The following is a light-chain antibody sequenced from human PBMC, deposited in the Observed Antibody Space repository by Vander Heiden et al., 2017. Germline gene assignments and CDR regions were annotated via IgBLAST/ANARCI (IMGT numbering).Light chain of an antibody. CDR1: SLRSYY. V-gene: IGLV3-19*01. CDR3: NSRDSSGNHVV. J-gene: IGLJ2*01. CDR2: GKN. Sequence: GQTVRITCQGDSLRSYYASWYQQKPGQAPVLVIYGKNNRPSGIPDRFSGSSSGNTASLTITGAQAEDEADYYCNSRDSSGNHVVFGGGTKLTVL.